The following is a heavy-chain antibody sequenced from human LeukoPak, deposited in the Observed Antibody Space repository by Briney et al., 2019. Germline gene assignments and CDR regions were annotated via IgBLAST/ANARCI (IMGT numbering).Heavy chain of an antibody. V-gene: IGHV4-59*08. D-gene: IGHD6-13*01. CDR2: VFYTGKA. CDR1: GVSLRSYH. CDR3: TRLSRGAGAAKTFDY. J-gene: IGHJ4*02. Sequence: SETLSLTCTVSGVSLRSYHWSWFRQPPGKGPEWMGHVFYTGKAIYNSSLTSRVTMSVDASKNQFSLRLTSVTAADTAVYYCTRLSRGAGAAKTFDYWGQGILVTVSS.